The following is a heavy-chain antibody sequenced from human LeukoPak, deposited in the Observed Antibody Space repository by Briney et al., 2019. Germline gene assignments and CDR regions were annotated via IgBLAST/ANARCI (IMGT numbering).Heavy chain of an antibody. CDR2: IDWEDDK. Sequence: SGPTLVNPTQTLTLTCTFSGFSLTSGGMCVSWIRQPLGKALEWLALIDWEDDKYYSTSLRTRLTISMDTSKNQVVLTMTNMDPVDTATYYCARIRRGYSYGYSPSHFDYWGQGTLVTVSS. CDR1: GFSLTSGGMC. V-gene: IGHV2-70*01. J-gene: IGHJ4*02. D-gene: IGHD5-18*01. CDR3: ARIRRGYSYGYSPSHFDY.